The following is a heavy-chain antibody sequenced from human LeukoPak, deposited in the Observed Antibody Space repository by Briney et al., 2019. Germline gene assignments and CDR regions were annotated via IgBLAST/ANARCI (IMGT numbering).Heavy chain of an antibody. V-gene: IGHV3-66*01. Sequence: GGSLRLSCAASGFTVSSNYMSWVRQAPGKGLEWVSDIYSGGTTYYADSVKGRFTVSRDNSKNTLYLQMNSLRAEDTAVYYCAKVFGEGFWKEPFWYFDYWGQGTLVTVSS. J-gene: IGHJ4*02. CDR1: GFTVSSNY. CDR2: IYSGGTT. CDR3: AKVFGEGFWKEPFWYFDY. D-gene: IGHD3-16*01.